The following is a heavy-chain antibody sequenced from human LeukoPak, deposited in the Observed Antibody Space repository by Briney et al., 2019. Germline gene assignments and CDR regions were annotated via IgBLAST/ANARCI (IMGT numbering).Heavy chain of an antibody. CDR2: ISSSSSTI. CDR1: GFTFSSYE. Sequence: GGSLRLSCAASGFTFSSYEMNWVRQAPGKGLEWVSYISSSSSTIYYADSVKGRFTISRDNAKNSLYLQMNSLRAEDTAVYYCARDQREYYYYYMDVWGKGTTVTVSS. D-gene: IGHD1-26*01. CDR3: ARDQREYYYYYMDV. V-gene: IGHV3-48*01. J-gene: IGHJ6*03.